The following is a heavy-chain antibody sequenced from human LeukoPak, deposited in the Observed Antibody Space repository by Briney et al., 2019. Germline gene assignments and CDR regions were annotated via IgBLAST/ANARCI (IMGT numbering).Heavy chain of an antibody. CDR1: GGSISSGSYY. V-gene: IGHV4-61*02. CDR2: IYTSGST. Sequence: SQTLSLTCTVSGGSISSGSYYWSWIRQPAGKGLEWIGRIYTSGSTNYNPSRKSRVTISVDTSKNQFSLKLSSVTAADTAVYYCARASRYYYDSSGSYYYYYMDVWGKGTTVTVSS. J-gene: IGHJ6*03. CDR3: ARASRYYYDSSGSYYYYYMDV. D-gene: IGHD3-22*01.